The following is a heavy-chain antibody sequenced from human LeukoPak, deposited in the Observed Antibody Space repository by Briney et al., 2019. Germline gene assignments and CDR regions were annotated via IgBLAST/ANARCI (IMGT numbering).Heavy chain of an antibody. Sequence: SETLSLTCTVSGGSISSYYWSWIRQPPGKGLEWIGYVYYSGSTSYNPSLKSRVTISLDTPKNQFSLKLSSVTAADTAVYYCARDDHYYGSGSSPGYFDYWGQGTLVTVSS. D-gene: IGHD3-10*01. V-gene: IGHV4-59*12. CDR1: GGSISSYY. J-gene: IGHJ4*02. CDR3: ARDDHYYGSGSSPGYFDY. CDR2: VYYSGST.